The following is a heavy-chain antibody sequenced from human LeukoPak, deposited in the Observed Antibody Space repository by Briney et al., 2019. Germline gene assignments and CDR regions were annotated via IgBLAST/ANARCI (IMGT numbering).Heavy chain of an antibody. CDR3: TRAVAAADFSPGY. Sequence: GGSLRLSCVASGFTFSSYSMNWVRQAPGKGLEWVSCISSSSSYIYYADSVKGRFTISRDNAKNSVYLQMNSLRAEDTAMYYCTRAVAAADFSPGYWGQGTLVTVSS. V-gene: IGHV3-21*01. J-gene: IGHJ4*02. D-gene: IGHD6-13*01. CDR2: ISSSSSYI. CDR1: GFTFSSYS.